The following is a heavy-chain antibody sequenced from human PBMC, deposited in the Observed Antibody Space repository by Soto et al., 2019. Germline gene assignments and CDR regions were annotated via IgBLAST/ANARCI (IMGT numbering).Heavy chain of an antibody. CDR2: IFYSGTT. Sequence: SETLSLTCTVSGGSISSGGYFWSWTGKPPGKGLEWIGNIFYSGTTYYNPSLKSRVTISVDTSKNQFSLKLSSVTAADTAVYFCARGVLYWGQGTLVTVSS. CDR3: ARGVLY. J-gene: IGHJ4*02. CDR1: GGSISSGGYF. V-gene: IGHV4-31*03. D-gene: IGHD1-1*01.